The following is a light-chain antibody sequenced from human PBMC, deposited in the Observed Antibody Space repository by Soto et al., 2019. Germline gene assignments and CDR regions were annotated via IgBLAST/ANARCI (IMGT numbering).Light chain of an antibody. CDR3: QTWGTGIGV. CDR2: LNSDGSH. Sequence: QLVLTQSPSASASLGAWVKLTCTLSSGHISYAIAWHQQQPETGPRYLMKLNSDGSHSKGDGIPDRFSGSSSGAERYLTIARLQSEDEADYYCQTWGTGIGVFGGGTKVTVL. J-gene: IGLJ2*01. V-gene: IGLV4-69*01. CDR1: SGHISYA.